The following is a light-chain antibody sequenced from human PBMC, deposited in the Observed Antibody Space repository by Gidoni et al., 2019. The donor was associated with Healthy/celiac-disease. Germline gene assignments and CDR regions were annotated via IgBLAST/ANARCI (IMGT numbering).Light chain of an antibody. J-gene: IGLJ2*01. CDR3: QVWDSSSDHVV. CDR1: NLGSKI. CDR2: DDS. Sequence: SYVLTQPPSVSVAPGQTARITCGGNNLGSKIVHWYQQKPGQAPVLVVYDDSDRPSGIPDRFSGSNSGNTATLTISSVEAGDEADYYCQVWDSSSDHVVFGGGTKLTVL. V-gene: IGLV3-21*02.